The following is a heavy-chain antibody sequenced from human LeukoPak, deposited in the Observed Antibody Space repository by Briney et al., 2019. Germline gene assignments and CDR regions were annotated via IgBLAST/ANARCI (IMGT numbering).Heavy chain of an antibody. D-gene: IGHD1-26*01. V-gene: IGHV3-11*04. CDR2: ISPSGTDI. CDR1: GFTFTDTY. J-gene: IGHJ4*02. CDR3: AKVLQWEPRGDFDY. Sequence: PGGSLRLSCAVSGFTFTDTYMTWIRQAPGKGLESLSYISPSGTDISYSDSVKGRFTISRDNSKNMLYLQMNSLRPEDTAVYYCAKVLQWEPRGDFDYWGQGTLVIVSS.